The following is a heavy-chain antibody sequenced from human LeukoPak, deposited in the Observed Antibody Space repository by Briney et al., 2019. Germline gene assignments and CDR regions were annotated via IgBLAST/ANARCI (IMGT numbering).Heavy chain of an antibody. V-gene: IGHV3-21*01. CDR3: ARTLPSGYYYYYMDV. Sequence: GGSLRLSCAASGFTFSSYSMNWVRQAPGKGLEWVSSISSSSSYIYYADSVKGRFTISRDNAKNSLYLQMNSLRAGDTAVYYCARTLPSGYYYYYMDVWGKGTTVTVSS. CDR2: ISSSSSYI. CDR1: GFTFSSYS. J-gene: IGHJ6*03.